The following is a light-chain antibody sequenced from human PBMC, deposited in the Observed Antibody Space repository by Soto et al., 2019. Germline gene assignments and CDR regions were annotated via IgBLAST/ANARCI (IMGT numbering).Light chain of an antibody. CDR1: SSNIGAGYD. CDR2: SDI. J-gene: IGLJ2*01. V-gene: IGLV1-40*01. CDR3: QTYDSSLSGHVV. Sequence: QSVLTQPPSVSGAPGQRVTISCTGSSSNIGAGYDVHWYQQLPGTAPKLLIYSDINRPSGVPDRFSGSKSGTSASLAITGLQAEDEADYYCQTYDSSLSGHVVFGGGTQLTVL.